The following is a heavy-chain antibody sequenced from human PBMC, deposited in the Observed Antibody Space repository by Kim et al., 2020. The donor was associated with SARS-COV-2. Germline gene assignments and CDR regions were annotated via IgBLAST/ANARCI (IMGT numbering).Heavy chain of an antibody. CDR3: ARSYSRHVGYYYYGMDV. CDR2: ISYDGSNK. Sequence: GGSLRLSCAASGFTFSSYAMHWVRQAPGKGLEWVAVISYDGSNKYYADSVKGRFTISRDNSKNTLYLQMNSLRAEDTAVYYCARSYSRHVGYYYYGMDVWGQGTTVTVSS. J-gene: IGHJ6*02. CDR1: GFTFSSYA. V-gene: IGHV3-30-3*01. D-gene: IGHD6-13*01.